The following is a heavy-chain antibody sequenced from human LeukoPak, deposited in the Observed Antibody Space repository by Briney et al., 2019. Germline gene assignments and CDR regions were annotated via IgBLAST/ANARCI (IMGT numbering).Heavy chain of an antibody. V-gene: IGHV4-38-2*02. CDR2: IYHSGTT. CDR3: ARRGDGYNDNFDY. D-gene: IGHD5-24*01. Sequence: SETLSLTCTVSGYSISSGYFWGWIRQPPGKGLEWIGRIYHSGTTYYNPSLKSRVTISVDTSKNQFSLKLGSVTAADTAVYYCARRGDGYNDNFDYWGQGTPVTVSS. CDR1: GYSISSGYF. J-gene: IGHJ4*02.